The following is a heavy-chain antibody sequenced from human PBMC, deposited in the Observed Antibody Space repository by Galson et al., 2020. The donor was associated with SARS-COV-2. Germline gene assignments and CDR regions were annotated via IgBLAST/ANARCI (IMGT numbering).Heavy chain of an antibody. CDR1: GGSFSGYY. CDR3: ARGTTDLSMIVGVMTAVWSYLDA. J-gene: IGHJ4*02. D-gene: IGHD3-22*01. V-gene: IGHV4-34*01. CDR2: INHGGST. Sequence: SQASETLSLTCAVYGGSFSGYYWSWIRQAPGKGLEWIGEINHGGSTNYNPSLKSRVTISVDTSKNQFSLKLSSVTAADTAVYFCARGTTDLSMIVGVMTAVWSYLDAWGQGTLVTVSS.